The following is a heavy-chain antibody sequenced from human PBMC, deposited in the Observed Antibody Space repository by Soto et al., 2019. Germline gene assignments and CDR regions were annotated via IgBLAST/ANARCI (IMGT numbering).Heavy chain of an antibody. J-gene: IGHJ4*02. Sequence: HITLKESGPTLVRPTQTLTLTCAFSGFSLSTSGVGVGWIRQPPGKALEWLAVIYWDDSKHYSPSLRSRLTITKDTSKNQVVLTMTNMDPMDTGTYYCAHKGPEHWPLDYWGQGTLVTVSS. V-gene: IGHV2-5*02. CDR2: IYWDDSK. CDR1: GFSLSTSGVG. D-gene: IGHD1-1*01. CDR3: AHKGPEHWPLDY.